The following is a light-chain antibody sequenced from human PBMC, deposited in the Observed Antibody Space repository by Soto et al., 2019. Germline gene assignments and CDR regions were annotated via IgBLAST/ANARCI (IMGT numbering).Light chain of an antibody. CDR1: QSISDS. V-gene: IGKV1-5*03. Sequence: DIQMTQSPSTLSASVVDRVTITCRASQSISDSLAWYQQQPGKAPKLLIYEASNLKSQDPSRFSGSGSGTEYTLTMRSLQPDDLASYYCQQYNVDWTFGQGAKVEI. CDR2: EAS. J-gene: IGKJ1*01. CDR3: QQYNVDWT.